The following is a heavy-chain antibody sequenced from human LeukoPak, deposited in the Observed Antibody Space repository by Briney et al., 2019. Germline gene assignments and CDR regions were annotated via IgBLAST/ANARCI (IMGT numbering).Heavy chain of an antibody. J-gene: IGHJ4*02. D-gene: IGHD3-22*01. CDR1: GFTFSDYY. Sequence: PGGSLRLSCAASGFTFSDYYMSWIRQAPGKGLEWVSYISSSGSTIYYADSVKGRFTISRDNAKNSLYLQMNSLRAEDAAVYYCARDRPRSYYYDSSGYLGVGPYFDYWGQGTLVTVSS. CDR3: ARDRPRSYYYDSSGYLGVGPYFDY. V-gene: IGHV3-11*04. CDR2: ISSSGSTI.